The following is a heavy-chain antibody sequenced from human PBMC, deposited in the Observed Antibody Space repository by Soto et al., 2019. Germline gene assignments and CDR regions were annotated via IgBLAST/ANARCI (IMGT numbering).Heavy chain of an antibody. CDR2: IFSNDEK. CDR1: GFSLSNARMG. Sequence: SGPTLVNPTETLTLTCTVSGFSLSNARMGVSWIRQPPGKALEWLAHIFSNDEKSYSTSLKSRLTISKDTSKSQVVLTMTNMDPVDTATYYCARMTSSSWYFGYYYYGMAVWGQGTTVTVSS. V-gene: IGHV2-26*01. J-gene: IGHJ6*02. D-gene: IGHD6-13*01. CDR3: ARMTSSSWYFGYYYYGMAV.